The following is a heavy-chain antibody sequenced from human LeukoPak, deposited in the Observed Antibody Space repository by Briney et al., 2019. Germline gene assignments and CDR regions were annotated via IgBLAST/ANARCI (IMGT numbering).Heavy chain of an antibody. CDR2: IIPILGIA. J-gene: IGHJ4*02. CDR3: PPKILCDYVDY. Sequence: SVKVSCKASGGTFSSYTISWVRQPPGQGLEWMGRIIPILGIANYAQKFQGRGTITADKSTSTAYMELSSLRSEDTAVYYCPPKILCDYVDYWGQGTLVTVSS. V-gene: IGHV1-69*02. CDR1: GGTFSSYT.